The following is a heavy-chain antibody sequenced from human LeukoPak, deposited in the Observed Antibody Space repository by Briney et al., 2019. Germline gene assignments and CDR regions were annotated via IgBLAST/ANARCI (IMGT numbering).Heavy chain of an antibody. V-gene: IGHV3-30*04. D-gene: IGHD3-10*01. CDR1: GFTFSSYA. CDR3: ARTITMVRGVIHNWFDP. J-gene: IGHJ5*02. CDR2: ISYDGSNK. Sequence: GGSLRLSCAASGFTFSSYAMHWVRQAPGKGLEWVAVISYDGSNKYYADSVKGRFTISRDNSKNTLYLQMNTLRADDTAVYYCARTITMVRGVIHNWFDPWGQGTLVTVSS.